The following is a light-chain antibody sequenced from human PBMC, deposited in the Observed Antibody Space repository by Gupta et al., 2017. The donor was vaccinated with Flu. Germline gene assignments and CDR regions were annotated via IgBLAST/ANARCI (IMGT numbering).Light chain of an antibody. CDR3: QQYNTWPPLT. J-gene: IGKJ4*01. V-gene: IGKV3-15*01. CDR2: GVS. Sequence: EVIMTQSPATLSASPGERATLSCRASQSVSVNLAWYQQKPGQTPRLVIHGVSTRATGIPARFSGSGSGTDFTLTISSLQSEDFAVYYCQQYNTWPPLTFGGGTKVEIK. CDR1: QSVSVN.